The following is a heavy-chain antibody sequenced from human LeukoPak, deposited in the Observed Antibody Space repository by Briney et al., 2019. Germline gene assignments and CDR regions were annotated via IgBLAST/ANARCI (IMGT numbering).Heavy chain of an antibody. V-gene: IGHV1-18*01. CDR1: GYTFTSYG. J-gene: IGHJ6*02. Sequence: GASVKVSCKASGYTFTSYGISWVRQAPGQGLEWMGWISAYNGNTNYAQKLQGRVTMTTDTSTSTAYMELRSLRSDDTAVYCCARDRWENYYYYGMDVWGQGTTVTVSS. D-gene: IGHD1-26*01. CDR3: ARDRWENYYYYGMDV. CDR2: ISAYNGNT.